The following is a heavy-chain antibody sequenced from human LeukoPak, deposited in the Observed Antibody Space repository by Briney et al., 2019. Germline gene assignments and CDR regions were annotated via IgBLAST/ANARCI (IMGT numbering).Heavy chain of an antibody. J-gene: IGHJ4*02. CDR1: GFTFSSYA. CDR2: ISGSGGST. CDR3: ARGEGDYYDSSGYYCEFDY. Sequence: GGSLRLSCAASGFTFSSYAMSWVRQAPGKGLEWVSAISGSGGSTYYADSVKGRFTISRDNSKNTLYLQMNSLRAEDTALYYCARGEGDYYDSSGYYCEFDYWGRGTLVTVSS. D-gene: IGHD3-22*01. V-gene: IGHV3-23*01.